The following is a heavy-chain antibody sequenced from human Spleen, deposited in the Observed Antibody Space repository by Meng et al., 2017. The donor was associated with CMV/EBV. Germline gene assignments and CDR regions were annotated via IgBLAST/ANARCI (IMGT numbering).Heavy chain of an antibody. D-gene: IGHD5-18*01. Sequence: CAVYGGSFSGYYWSWIRQPPGKGLEWIGEINHSGSTNYNPSLKSRVTISVDTSKNQFSLKLSSVTAADTAVYYCARKKRGYSYAVDYWGQGTLVTVSS. CDR3: ARKKRGYSYAVDY. CDR2: INHSGST. CDR1: GGSFSGYY. V-gene: IGHV4-34*01. J-gene: IGHJ4*02.